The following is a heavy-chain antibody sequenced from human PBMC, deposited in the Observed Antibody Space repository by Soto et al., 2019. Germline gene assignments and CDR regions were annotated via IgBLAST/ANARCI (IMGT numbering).Heavy chain of an antibody. V-gene: IGHV4-59*05. Sequence: PSETLSLTCTVSGGSISSYYWSWLRQPPGKGLEWIGSIYYSGSTYYNPSLKSRVTISVDTSKNQFSLKLSSVTAADTAVYYCASLRWDSSSYLDYWGQGTLVTVSS. J-gene: IGHJ4*02. CDR1: GGSISSYY. CDR3: ASLRWDSSSYLDY. D-gene: IGHD6-13*01. CDR2: IYYSGST.